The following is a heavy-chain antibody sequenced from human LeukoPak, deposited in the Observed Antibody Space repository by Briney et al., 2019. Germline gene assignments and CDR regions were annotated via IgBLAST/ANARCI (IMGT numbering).Heavy chain of an antibody. D-gene: IGHD2-15*01. CDR3: ARTVGYCSGGSCYTFDY. CDR1: GGSISSYY. Sequence: SETLSLTCTVSGGSISSYYWSWIRQPPGKGLEWIGYIYYSGSTNYNPSLKSRVTISVDTSKNQLSLKLSSVTAADTAVYYCARTVGYCSGGSCYTFDYWGQGTLVTVSS. V-gene: IGHV4-59*01. J-gene: IGHJ4*02. CDR2: IYYSGST.